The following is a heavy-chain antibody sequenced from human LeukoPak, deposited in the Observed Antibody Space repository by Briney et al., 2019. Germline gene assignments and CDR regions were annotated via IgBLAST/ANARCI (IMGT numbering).Heavy chain of an antibody. J-gene: IGHJ4*02. V-gene: IGHV3-74*01. CDR3: AKGGATVIDY. CDR1: GFTFSSYW. CDR2: INSDGISA. D-gene: IGHD4-17*01. Sequence: GESLKISCAASGFTFSSYWMHWVLQAPGKGLVWVSRINSDGISASYADSVKGRFTISRDNAKNTLYLQMNSLRADDTAVYYCAKGGATVIDYWGQGTLVTVSS.